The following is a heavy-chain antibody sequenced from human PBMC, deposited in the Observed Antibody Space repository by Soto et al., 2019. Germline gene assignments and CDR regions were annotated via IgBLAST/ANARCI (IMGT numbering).Heavy chain of an antibody. CDR2: IYYSGGT. CDR3: ARVGCSGGSCYANYRFYYYYYMDV. V-gene: IGHV4-59*01. CDR1: GGSISSYY. D-gene: IGHD2-15*01. Sequence: SETLSLTCTVSGGSISSYYWSWIRQPPGKGLEWIGYIYYSGGTNYNPSLKSRVTISVDTSKNQLSLKLSSVTAADTAVYYCARVGCSGGSCYANYRFYYYYYMDVWGKGTTVTVSS. J-gene: IGHJ6*03.